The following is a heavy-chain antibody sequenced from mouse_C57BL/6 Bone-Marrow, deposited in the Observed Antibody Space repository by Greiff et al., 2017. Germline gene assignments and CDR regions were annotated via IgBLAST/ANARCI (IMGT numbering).Heavy chain of an antibody. J-gene: IGHJ3*01. CDR1: GFTFSRYT. CDR3: ARQGIYYDYAAWFAY. D-gene: IGHD2-4*01. Sequence: EVQVVEPGGGLVKPGGSLKLSCAASGFTFSRYTMSWVRQTPEKRLEWVATLSGGGGNTYYPDRVKGRFTISRDNANNTLYLQMSSLRSEDTALYYCARQGIYYDYAAWFAYWGQGTLVTVSA. CDR2: LSGGGGNT. V-gene: IGHV5-9*01.